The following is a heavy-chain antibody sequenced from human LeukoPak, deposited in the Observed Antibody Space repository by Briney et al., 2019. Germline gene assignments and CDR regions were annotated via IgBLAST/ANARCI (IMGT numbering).Heavy chain of an antibody. CDR3: ARDNGDYSFDY. CDR2: ISSSGSTI. J-gene: IGHJ4*02. Sequence: GGSLRLSCAASGFTFSSYELNWVRQAPGKGLEWVSYISSSGSTIYYADSVKGRFTISRDNAKNSLYLQMNSLRAEDTAVYYCARDNGDYSFDYWGQGTLVTVSS. V-gene: IGHV3-48*03. D-gene: IGHD4-17*01. CDR1: GFTFSSYE.